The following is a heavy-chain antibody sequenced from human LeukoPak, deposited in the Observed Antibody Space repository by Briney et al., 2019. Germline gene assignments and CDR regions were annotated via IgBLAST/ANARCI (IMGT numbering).Heavy chain of an antibody. D-gene: IGHD2-2*01. V-gene: IGHV1-2*02. CDR2: INPNSGGT. CDR1: GYTFTGYY. CDR3: ARDRQQVLSLYYAMDV. J-gene: IGHJ6*02. Sequence: GGSVEVSCKASGYTFTGYYIHWGRQAPGQGLEWMGWINPNSGGTNYAQKFQGRVTMTRDTSISTAYMELSSLRSDDTAVYYCARDRQQVLSLYYAMDVWGQGTPVTVSS.